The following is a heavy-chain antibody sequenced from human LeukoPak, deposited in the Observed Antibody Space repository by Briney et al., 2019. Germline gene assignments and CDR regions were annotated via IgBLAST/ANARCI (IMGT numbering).Heavy chain of an antibody. Sequence: GGSLRLSCAASGFTFSSYAMSWVRQAPGKGLEWVSGISSSGGSTYYADSVRGRFTISRDNSKNTLYLQMNSLRAEDAAVYYCAKGEGSGWIYYFDYWGQGTLVTVSS. J-gene: IGHJ4*02. CDR2: ISSSGGST. CDR1: GFTFSSYA. CDR3: AKGEGSGWIYYFDY. V-gene: IGHV3-23*01. D-gene: IGHD6-19*01.